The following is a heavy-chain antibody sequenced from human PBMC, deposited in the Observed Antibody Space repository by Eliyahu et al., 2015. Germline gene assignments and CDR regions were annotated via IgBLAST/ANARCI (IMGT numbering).Heavy chain of an antibody. J-gene: IGHJ3*02. CDR2: XNPDSGAT. D-gene: IGHD3-9*01. CDR1: GSTFPGYY. V-gene: IGHV1-2*02. Sequence: QVQLVQSGAEVKKPGASVRVPCKASGSTFPGYYIHWVRXAPGQGXEWLAWXNPDSGATXYAQMFQGRVTLTRDTSISTAYMELNRLTSDDTAVYYCARLTNYDLFTGDGPREALDIWGQGTMVTVS. CDR3: ARLTNYDLFTGDGPREALDI.